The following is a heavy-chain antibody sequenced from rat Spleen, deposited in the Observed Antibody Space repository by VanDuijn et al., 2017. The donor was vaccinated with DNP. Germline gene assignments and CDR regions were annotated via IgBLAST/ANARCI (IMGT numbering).Heavy chain of an antibody. D-gene: IGHD1-1*01. CDR3: ARRYYSRGYAMDA. CDR1: GFTFGNSY. V-gene: IGHV5-25*01. Sequence: EVQLVESGGGLVQPGGSLKLSCAASGFTFGNSYMAWVRQAPKEGLEWVATISTSGTRTYYRDSVKGRFTISRDNAKSTLYLQMNSLRSEDTATYYCARRYYSRGYAMDAWGQGTSVTVSS. CDR2: ISTSGTRT. J-gene: IGHJ4*01.